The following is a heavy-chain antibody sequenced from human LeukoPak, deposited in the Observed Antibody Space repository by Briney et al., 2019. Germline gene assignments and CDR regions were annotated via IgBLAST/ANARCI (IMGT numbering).Heavy chain of an antibody. CDR1: GYTFAGYY. CDR2: INPNSGGT. V-gene: IGHV1-2*02. J-gene: IGHJ5*02. Sequence: GASVKVSCKASGYTFAGYYMHWVRQAPGQGLEWMGWINPNSGGTNYAQKFQGRVTMTRDTSISTAYMELSRLRSDDTAVYYCARAAFKWELLDPWGQGTLVTVSS. CDR3: ARAAFKWELLDP. D-gene: IGHD1-26*01.